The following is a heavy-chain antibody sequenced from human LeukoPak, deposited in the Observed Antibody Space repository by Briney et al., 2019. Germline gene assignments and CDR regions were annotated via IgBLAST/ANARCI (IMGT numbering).Heavy chain of an antibody. CDR1: GFTFSSYA. Sequence: GGSLRLSCAASGFTFSSYAMGWVRQAPGKGLEWVSAISGSGGSTYYADSVMGRFTISRDNSKNTLYLQMNSLRAEDTAVYYCAKDRGSSGWYHPFDYWGQGTLVTVSS. J-gene: IGHJ4*02. V-gene: IGHV3-23*01. CDR2: ISGSGGST. CDR3: AKDRGSSGWYHPFDY. D-gene: IGHD6-19*01.